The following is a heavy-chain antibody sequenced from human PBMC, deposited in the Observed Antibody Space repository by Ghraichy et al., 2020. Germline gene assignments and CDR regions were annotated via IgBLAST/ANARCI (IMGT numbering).Heavy chain of an antibody. J-gene: IGHJ4*02. Sequence: LSLTCAASGFTFSSYWMTWVRQAPGKGLEWVANINQDGSEKYYVDSVKGRFTISRDNAKNSLYLQMNSLRAEDTAVYYCARKGRRDYSISTVEFDYWGQGTLVTVSS. V-gene: IGHV3-7*03. CDR1: GFTFSSYW. CDR3: ARKGRRDYSISTVEFDY. D-gene: IGHD6-6*01. CDR2: INQDGSEK.